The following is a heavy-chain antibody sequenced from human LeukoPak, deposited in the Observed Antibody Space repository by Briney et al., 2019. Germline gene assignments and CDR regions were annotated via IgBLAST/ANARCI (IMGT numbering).Heavy chain of an antibody. Sequence: PGGSLRLSCATSGFTFTTFSMNWVRQAPGKGLEWVSYINSTSSAIYYADSVRGRFTISRDNAKKSVWLQMNSLRPEDTAVYYCARGGTTVDYWGQGTLVTVSS. CDR3: ARGGTTVDY. D-gene: IGHD1-14*01. V-gene: IGHV3-48*04. CDR2: INSTSSAI. J-gene: IGHJ4*02. CDR1: GFTFTTFS.